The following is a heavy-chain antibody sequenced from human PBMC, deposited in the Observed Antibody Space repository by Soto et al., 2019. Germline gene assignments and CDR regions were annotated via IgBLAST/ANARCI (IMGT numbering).Heavy chain of an antibody. J-gene: IGHJ4*02. CDR2: VTNSGTSR. CDR1: EFTFTNYV. V-gene: IGHV3-23*01. CDR3: AKGSNWGGGYYFDY. Sequence: PGGSLRLSCAASEFTFTNYVMGWVRQAPGKGLEWVSSVTNSGTSRYYADSVKGRFTISRDNSKNTLYLQVDSLRAEDTAVYYCAKGSNWGGGYYFDYWGQGALVTVSS. D-gene: IGHD6-13*01.